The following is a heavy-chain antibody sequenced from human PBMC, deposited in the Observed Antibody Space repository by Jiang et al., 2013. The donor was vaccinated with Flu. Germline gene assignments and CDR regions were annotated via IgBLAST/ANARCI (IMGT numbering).Heavy chain of an antibody. CDR1: GYTFTSYA. D-gene: IGHD6-19*01. Sequence: SELKKPGASVKVSCKASGYTFTSYAMNWVRQAPGQGLEWMGWINTNTGNPTYAQGFTGRFVFSLDTSVSTAYLQICSLKAEDTAVYYCARAPHSSGWYRKNWFDPWGQGTLVTVSS. CDR3: ARAPHSSGWYRKNWFDP. CDR2: INTNTGNP. J-gene: IGHJ5*02. V-gene: IGHV7-4-1*01.